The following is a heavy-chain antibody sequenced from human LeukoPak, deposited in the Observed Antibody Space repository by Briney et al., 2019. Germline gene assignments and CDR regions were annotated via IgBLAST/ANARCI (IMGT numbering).Heavy chain of an antibody. J-gene: IGHJ4*02. V-gene: IGHV4-59*01. Sequence: PSETLSLTCTVSGGSISSYYWSWIRQPPGKGLEWIGYIYYSGSTNYNPSLKSRVTISVDTSKNQFSLKLSSVTAADTAVYYCARDLGYSYGYFDYWAREPWSPSPQ. D-gene: IGHD5-18*01. CDR2: IYYSGST. CDR1: GGSISSYY. CDR3: ARDLGYSYGYFDY.